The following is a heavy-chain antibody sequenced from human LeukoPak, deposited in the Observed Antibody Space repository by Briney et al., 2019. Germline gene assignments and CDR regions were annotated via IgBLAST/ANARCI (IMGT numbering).Heavy chain of an antibody. D-gene: IGHD3-22*01. V-gene: IGHV1-2*02. CDR3: AREYVDYYDSTALGY. Sequence: ASVKVSCKASGYTFTGYYMHWVRQAPGQGLEWMGWINPNSGGTNCAQKFQGRVTMTRDTSISTAYMELSRLRSDDTAVYYCAREYVDYYDSTALGYWGQGTLVTVSS. CDR2: INPNSGGT. J-gene: IGHJ4*02. CDR1: GYTFTGYY.